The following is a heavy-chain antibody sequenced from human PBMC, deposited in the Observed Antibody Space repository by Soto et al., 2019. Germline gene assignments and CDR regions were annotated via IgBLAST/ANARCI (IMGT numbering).Heavy chain of an antibody. V-gene: IGHV4-59*01. CDR1: GGSISSYY. CDR2: IYYSGST. CDR3: ARGDERVAMPSGY. J-gene: IGHJ4*02. D-gene: IGHD2-2*01. Sequence: SETLCLTCTVSGGSISSYYWSWIRQPPGKGLEWIGYIYYSGSTNYNPSLESRVTISVDTSKNQFSLKLSSVAAADTAVYYCARGDERVAMPSGYWGQGTLVTVSS.